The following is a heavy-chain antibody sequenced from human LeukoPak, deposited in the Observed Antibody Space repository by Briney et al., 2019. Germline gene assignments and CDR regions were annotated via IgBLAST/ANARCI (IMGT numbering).Heavy chain of an antibody. V-gene: IGHV1-69*06. J-gene: IGHJ6*04. CDR3: ARGFYEPRRYYYYGMDV. CDR1: GRTFSSYA. Sequence: GSSVKVSCKASGRTFSSYAISWVRQAPGQGLEWMGGIIPIFGTANYAQKFQGRVTITADKSTSTAYMELSSLRSEDTAVYYCARGFYEPRRYYYYGMDVWGKGTTVTVSS. D-gene: IGHD5/OR15-5a*01. CDR2: IIPIFGTA.